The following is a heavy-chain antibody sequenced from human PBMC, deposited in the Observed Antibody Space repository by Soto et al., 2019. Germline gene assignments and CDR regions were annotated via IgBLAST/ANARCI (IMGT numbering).Heavy chain of an antibody. D-gene: IGHD1-26*01. Sequence: EVQILESGGGLVQPGGSLRLSCAASGFTFSIYAMSWVRQAPGKGREWVSGIGRIDSDTNFADSVKGRFTTSRDIPMNMFYHQMNRLSAEDTALYYVAKGGTHRIGDIGSWGQGILVTVSS. V-gene: IGHV3-23*01. CDR3: AKGGTHRIGDIGS. CDR1: GFTFSIYA. J-gene: IGHJ4*02. CDR2: IGRIDSDT.